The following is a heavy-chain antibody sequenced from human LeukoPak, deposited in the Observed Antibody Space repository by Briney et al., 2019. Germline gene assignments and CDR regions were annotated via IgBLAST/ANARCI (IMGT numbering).Heavy chain of an antibody. J-gene: IGHJ6*02. V-gene: IGHV3-33*01. CDR1: GFTFTIYG. CDR2: AYGDGSDK. D-gene: IGHD2-8*01. CDR3: AREPLFYCTNGVCYTPAYYYGMDV. Sequence: PGGSLRLSCATSGFTFTIYGMHWVRQAPGKGLEWVAVAYGDGSDKYYADSVKGRFTISRDNSKNTLYLQMNSLRAEDTAVYYCAREPLFYCTNGVCYTPAYYYGMDVWGQGTTVTVSS.